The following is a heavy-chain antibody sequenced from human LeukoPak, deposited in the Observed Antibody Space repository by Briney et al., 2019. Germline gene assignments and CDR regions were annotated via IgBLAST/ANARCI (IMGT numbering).Heavy chain of an antibody. CDR2: VYYGRTT. CDR1: AASISSSSHH. J-gene: IGHJ5*01. CDR3: VRHDGRGGATMGAFDS. D-gene: IGHD4/OR15-4a*01. V-gene: IGHV4-39*01. Sequence: SETLSLTCTVSAASISSSSHHWGWIRQSLGKGLEWIGSVYYGRTTYYSPSLDSRVTISLDTSANQFSLQLNSVTAADTAVYYCVRHDGRGGATMGAFDSWGQGSLVTVSS.